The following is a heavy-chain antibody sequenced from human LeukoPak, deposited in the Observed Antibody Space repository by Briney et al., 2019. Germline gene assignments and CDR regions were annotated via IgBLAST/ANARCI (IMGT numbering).Heavy chain of an antibody. CDR2: IKSKTDGGTT. CDR3: AREGDSSGWSFDY. V-gene: IGHV3-15*01. CDR1: GFTFSNAW. D-gene: IGHD6-19*01. J-gene: IGHJ4*02. Sequence: GGSLRLSCAASGFTFSNAWMSWVRQAPGKGLEWVGRIKSKTDGGTTDYAAPVKGRFTISRDDSKNTLYLQMNSLRAEDTAVYYCAREGDSSGWSFDYWGQGTLVTVSS.